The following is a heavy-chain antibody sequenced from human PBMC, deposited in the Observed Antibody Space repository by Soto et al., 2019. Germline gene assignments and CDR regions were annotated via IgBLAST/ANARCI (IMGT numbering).Heavy chain of an antibody. Sequence: PSETLSLTCAVYGGSFSGYYWSWIRQPPGKGLEWIGEINHSGSTNYNPSLKSRVTISVDTSKNQFSLKLSSVTAADTAVYYCARGQDSSGYYLRLVYWGQGTLVTVSS. J-gene: IGHJ4*02. CDR2: INHSGST. CDR1: GGSFSGYY. D-gene: IGHD3-22*01. V-gene: IGHV4-34*01. CDR3: ARGQDSSGYYLRLVY.